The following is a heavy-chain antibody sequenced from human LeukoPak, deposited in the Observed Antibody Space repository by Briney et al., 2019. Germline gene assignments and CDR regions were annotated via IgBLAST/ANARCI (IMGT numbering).Heavy chain of an antibody. D-gene: IGHD2-15*01. Sequence: SETLSLTCAVYGGSFSGYYWSWIRQPLGKGLEWIGEINHSGSTNYNPSLKSRVTISVDTSKNQFSLKLSSVTAADTAVYYCARGQGGPDYWGQGTLVTVSS. V-gene: IGHV4-34*01. CDR1: GGSFSGYY. J-gene: IGHJ4*02. CDR2: INHSGST. CDR3: ARGQGGPDY.